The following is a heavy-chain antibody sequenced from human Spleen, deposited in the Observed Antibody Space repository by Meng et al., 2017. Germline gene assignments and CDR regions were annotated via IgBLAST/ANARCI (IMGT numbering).Heavy chain of an antibody. CDR2: ISYDGSYT. CDR3: AKDYDFWSGYYFDY. D-gene: IGHD3-3*01. CDR1: GFSFTTYV. V-gene: IGHV3-30*07. Sequence: GESLKISCAASGFSFTTYVMHWVRQAPGKGLEWMAVISYDGSYTYYARSVKGRFTISRDNSNTLYLHMNSLRAEDTAVYYCAKDYDFWSGYYFDYWGQGTLVTVSS. J-gene: IGHJ4*02.